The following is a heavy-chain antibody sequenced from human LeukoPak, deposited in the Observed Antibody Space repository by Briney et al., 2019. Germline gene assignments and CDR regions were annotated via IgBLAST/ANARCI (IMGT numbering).Heavy chain of an antibody. CDR1: GGSFSGYY. J-gene: IGHJ4*02. Sequence: SETLSLTCAVYGGSFSGYYWSWIRQPPGKGLEWIGEINHSGSTNYNPSLKSRVTISVDTSKNQFSLRLSSVTAADTAVYFCARGILRDYYDSSGFYHRGGVGYWGQGTLVTVSS. D-gene: IGHD3-22*01. CDR3: ARGILRDYYDSSGFYHRGGVGY. V-gene: IGHV4-34*01. CDR2: INHSGST.